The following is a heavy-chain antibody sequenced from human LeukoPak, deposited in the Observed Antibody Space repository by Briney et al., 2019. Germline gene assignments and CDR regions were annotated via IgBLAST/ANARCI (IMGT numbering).Heavy chain of an antibody. V-gene: IGHV1-58*02. D-gene: IGHD3-3*01. J-gene: IGHJ5*02. CDR2: IVVGSGNT. Sequence: SVKVSCKASGFTFTSSAMQWVRQARGQRLEWIGWIVVGSGNTNYAQKFQERVTITRDMSTSTAYMELSSLRSEDTAVYYCAASSHYDFWSVGRQASGFDPWGQGTLVTVSS. CDR3: AASSHYDFWSVGRQASGFDP. CDR1: GFTFTSSA.